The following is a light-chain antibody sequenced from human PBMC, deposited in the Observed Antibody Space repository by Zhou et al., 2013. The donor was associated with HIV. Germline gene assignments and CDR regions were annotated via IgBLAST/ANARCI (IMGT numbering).Light chain of an antibody. CDR2: EAS. CDR1: QSVSSY. J-gene: IGKJ5*01. CDR3: QQYGNLPTT. Sequence: EIVLTQSPATLSLSPGERATLSCRASQSVSSYLAWYQQKPGQAPRLLISEASNRASGVPDRISGSESGTDFTLTIRRLEPEDFAVYYCQQYGNLPTTFGQGTRLEIK. V-gene: IGKV3-11*01.